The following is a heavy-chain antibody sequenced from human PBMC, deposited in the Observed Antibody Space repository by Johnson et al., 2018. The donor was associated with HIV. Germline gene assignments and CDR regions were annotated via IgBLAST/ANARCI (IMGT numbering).Heavy chain of an antibody. CDR2: ISYDGSNK. J-gene: IGHJ3*02. V-gene: IGHV3-30*04. D-gene: IGHD6-19*01. CDR3: AKDFGSGWADAFDI. CDR1: GFTFSSYA. Sequence: QVQLVESGGGVVQPGRSLRLSCAASGFTFSSYAMHWVRQAPGKGLEWVAVISYDGSNKYYADSVKGRFTISRDNSKNTLYLQMNSLRAEDTAVYYCAKDFGSGWADAFDIWGQGTGVTISS.